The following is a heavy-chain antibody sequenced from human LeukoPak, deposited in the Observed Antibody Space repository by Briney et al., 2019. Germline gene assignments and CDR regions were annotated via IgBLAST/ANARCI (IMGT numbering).Heavy chain of an antibody. CDR2: INPNSGAT. J-gene: IGHJ6*02. D-gene: IGHD2-8*01. Sequence: ASVKVSCKASGYTFTAYYMHWVRQAPGQGLEWMGWINPNSGATNYAQNFQGRVSMTADTSISTAYLDLSRLRSDDSAVCYCARDPIVQAGYYYGMDVWGQGTTVTVSS. V-gene: IGHV1-2*02. CDR3: ARDPIVQAGYYYGMDV. CDR1: GYTFTAYY.